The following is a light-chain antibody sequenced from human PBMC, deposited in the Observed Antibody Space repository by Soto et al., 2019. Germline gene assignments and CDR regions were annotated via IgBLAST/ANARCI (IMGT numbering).Light chain of an antibody. CDR3: QQYHSASRT. Sequence: DFVMTQSPDSLAVSLGERATINCKSSRSVLYSSNNKNYLAWYQQKPGQPPKLLIYWASTRESGVPDRFSGSGSETDFTLTISSLQAEDVAVYYCQQYHSASRTFGQGTKVEIK. V-gene: IGKV4-1*01. CDR1: RSVLYSSNNKNY. J-gene: IGKJ1*01. CDR2: WAS.